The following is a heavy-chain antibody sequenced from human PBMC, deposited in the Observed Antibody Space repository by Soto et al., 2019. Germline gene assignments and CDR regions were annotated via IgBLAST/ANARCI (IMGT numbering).Heavy chain of an antibody. CDR2: INHSGST. Sequence: SETLSLTCAVYGGSFSGYYWSWIRQPPGKGLELIGEINHSGSTNYNPSLKSRVTISVDTSKKQFSLKLSSVTAADTAVYYCARAWVAYYYGLDVWGQGTTVTVSS. D-gene: IGHD1-26*01. CDR3: ARAWVAYYYGLDV. J-gene: IGHJ6*02. CDR1: GGSFSGYY. V-gene: IGHV4-34*01.